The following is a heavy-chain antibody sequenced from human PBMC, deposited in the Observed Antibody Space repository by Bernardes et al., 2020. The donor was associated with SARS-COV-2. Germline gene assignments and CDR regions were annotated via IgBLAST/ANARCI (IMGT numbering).Heavy chain of an antibody. Sequence: SETLSLTCAVYGGSVSGYYWTWIRRPPGQGLEWIGEVDYNGNANYNPSLKSRVAFSVDTSQNQFSLKMTSVTVADTAVYFCARSPSQLDILAYDYWGQGVLVTVSA. J-gene: IGHJ4*02. CDR3: ARSPSQLDILAYDY. CDR2: VDYNGNA. V-gene: IGHV4-34*01. D-gene: IGHD3-9*01. CDR1: GGSVSGYY.